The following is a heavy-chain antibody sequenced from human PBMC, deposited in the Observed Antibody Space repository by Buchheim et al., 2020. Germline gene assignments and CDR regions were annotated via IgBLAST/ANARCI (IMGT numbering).Heavy chain of an antibody. V-gene: IGHV3-7*01. J-gene: IGHJ6*02. Sequence: EVQLVESGGGLVQPGGSLRLSCAASGFTFSSYWMSWVRQAPGKGLEGVANIKQDGSEKYYVDSVKGRFTISGDNDTNSMYLQMNSLRAEDTAVYYCARDPYGDYWYYYYGMDVWGQGTT. D-gene: IGHD4-17*01. CDR1: GFTFSSYW. CDR3: ARDPYGDYWYYYYGMDV. CDR2: IKQDGSEK.